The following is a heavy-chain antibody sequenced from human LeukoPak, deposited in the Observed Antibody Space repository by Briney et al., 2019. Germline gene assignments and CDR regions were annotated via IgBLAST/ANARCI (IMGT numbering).Heavy chain of an antibody. D-gene: IGHD4-17*01. J-gene: IGHJ4*02. V-gene: IGHV5-51*01. CDR2: IYPGDSDT. CDR3: ARQDGWRTYYFDC. Sequence: GGALQISCKGSGYRFISYWIAGVRQMPGKGVEGRGIIYPGDSDTRYSPSFQGQVTISADKSISTAYLQWSSLKASDTAMYYCARQDGWRTYYFDCWGQGTLVTVSS. CDR1: GYRFISYW.